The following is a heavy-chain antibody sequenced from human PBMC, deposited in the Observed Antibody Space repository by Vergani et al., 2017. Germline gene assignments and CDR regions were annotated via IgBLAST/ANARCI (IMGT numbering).Heavy chain of an antibody. CDR1: GFTFSSYA. D-gene: IGHD3-3*01. Sequence: EVQLLESGGGLVQPGGSLRLSCAASGFTFSSYAMSWVRQAPGKGLEWVSAISGSGGSTYYAASVKGRFTISSDNSKNTLYLQMNSLRAEDTAVYYCAKADYDFWSGYASNYYYYMDVWGKXP. J-gene: IGHJ6*03. CDR2: ISGSGGST. V-gene: IGHV3-23*01. CDR3: AKADYDFWSGYASNYYYYMDV.